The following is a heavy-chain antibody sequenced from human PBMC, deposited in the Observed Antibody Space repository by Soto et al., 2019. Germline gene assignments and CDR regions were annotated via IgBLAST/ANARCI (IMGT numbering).Heavy chain of an antibody. CDR2: ISYDGSNK. Sequence: LRLSCAASGFTFSSYGMQWVRQAPGKGLEWVAVISYDGSNKYYADSVKGRFTISRDNSKNTLYLQMNSLRAEETAVYYCAKGYTHLAKSQVVYMDVWGKGTTVTVSS. CDR1: GFTFSSYG. J-gene: IGHJ6*03. V-gene: IGHV3-30*18. D-gene: IGHD5-18*01. CDR3: AKGYTHLAKSQVVYMDV.